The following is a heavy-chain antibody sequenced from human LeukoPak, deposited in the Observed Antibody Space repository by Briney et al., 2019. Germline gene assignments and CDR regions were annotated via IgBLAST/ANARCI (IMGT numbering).Heavy chain of an antibody. J-gene: IGHJ4*02. Sequence: GGSLRLSCGASGFTFSTYWTSWVRQAPGKGLEWVANTKKDGSEKYYVDSVKGRFTISRDNAKNSLYLQMNSLRVEDTAVYYCVREGYFVFDFWGQGALVTVSS. V-gene: IGHV3-7*01. D-gene: IGHD2-21*01. CDR2: TKKDGSEK. CDR3: VREGYFVFDF. CDR1: GFTFSTYW.